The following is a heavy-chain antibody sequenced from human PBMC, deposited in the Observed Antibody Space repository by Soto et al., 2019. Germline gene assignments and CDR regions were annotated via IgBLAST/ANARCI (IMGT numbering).Heavy chain of an antibody. CDR3: ATDVRDYIVVPPDLWRCSDP. CDR2: ISAYNGNT. CDR1: GYTFTSYG. D-gene: IGHD2-2*01. J-gene: IGHJ5*02. V-gene: IGHV1-18*01. Sequence: QVQLVQSGAEVKKPGASVKVSCKASGYTFTSYGISWVRQAPGQGLEWMGWISAYNGNTNYAQKLQGRVTMTTDTSTSTSHMELRSLRSDSTALYHSATDVRDYIVVPPDLWRCSDPWGQGTLVTVST.